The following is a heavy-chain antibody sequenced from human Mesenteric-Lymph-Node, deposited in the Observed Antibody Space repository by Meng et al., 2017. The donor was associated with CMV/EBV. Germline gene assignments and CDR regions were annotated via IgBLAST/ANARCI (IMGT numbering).Heavy chain of an antibody. Sequence: SETLSLTCAVSGGSTNSSNWWSWVRQPPGKGLQWIGEIYHTGSTNDNPSLRSRVTMSVDQSKDQFSLKLYSVTAADTAVYYCARARGNQQGISYYYYGMDVWGQGTTVTVSS. CDR3: ARARGNQQGISYYYYGMDV. V-gene: IGHV4-4*02. D-gene: IGHD7-27*01. CDR1: GGSTNSSNW. J-gene: IGHJ6*02. CDR2: IYHTGST.